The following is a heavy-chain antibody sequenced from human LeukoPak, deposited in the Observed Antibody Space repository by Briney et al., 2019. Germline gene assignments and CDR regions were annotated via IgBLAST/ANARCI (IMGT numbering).Heavy chain of an antibody. CDR3: ARGSSKYSTTGAFDI. CDR1: GFTVSSNY. Sequence: GGSLRLSCAASGFTVSSNYMSWVRQAPGKGLEWVSVIYSGGSTYYADSVKGRFTISRDNSKNTLYLQMNSLRAEDTAVYYCARGSSKYSTTGAFDIWGQGTMVTVSS. D-gene: IGHD6-6*01. V-gene: IGHV3-66*01. J-gene: IGHJ3*02. CDR2: IYSGGST.